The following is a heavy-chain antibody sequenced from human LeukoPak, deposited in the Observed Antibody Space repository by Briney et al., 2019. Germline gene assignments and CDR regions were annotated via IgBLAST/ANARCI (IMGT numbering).Heavy chain of an antibody. CDR1: GYTFTSYG. Sequence: ASVKVSCKASGYTFTSYGISWVRQAPGQGLEWVGWISASNGNTNYAQKLQGRVTMTTDTSTSTAYMELRSLRSDDTAVYYCAREGFYYDSSGSWSYYYGMDVWGQGTTVTVSS. CDR2: ISASNGNT. V-gene: IGHV1-18*01. J-gene: IGHJ6*02. D-gene: IGHD3-22*01. CDR3: AREGFYYDSSGSWSYYYGMDV.